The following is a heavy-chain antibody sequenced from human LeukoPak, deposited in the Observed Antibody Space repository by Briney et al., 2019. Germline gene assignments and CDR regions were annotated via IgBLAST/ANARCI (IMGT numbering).Heavy chain of an antibody. CDR2: INWNGGST. Sequence: GGSLRLSCAASGFTFSSYSMNWVRQAPGKGLEWVSGINWNGGSTGYADSVKGRFTISRDNAKNSLYLQMNSLRAEDTALYYCAKEVDCPSDCLFFHSWGQGTLVTVSS. CDR3: AKEVDCPSDCLFFHS. CDR1: GFTFSSYS. V-gene: IGHV3-20*04. D-gene: IGHD2-21*02. J-gene: IGHJ4*02.